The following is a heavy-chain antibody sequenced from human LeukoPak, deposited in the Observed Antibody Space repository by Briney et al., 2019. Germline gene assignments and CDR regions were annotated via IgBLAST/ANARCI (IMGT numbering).Heavy chain of an antibody. CDR2: IYHSGST. V-gene: IGHV4-30-2*01. J-gene: IGHJ4*02. Sequence: SETLSLTCAVSGGSLSSGGYSWSWIRQPPGKGPEWIGYIYHSGSTYYNPSLKSRVTISVDRSKNQFSLKLSSVTAADTAVYYCARSNYYGSGVIDYWGQGTLVTVSS. CDR1: GGSLSSGGYS. D-gene: IGHD3-10*01. CDR3: ARSNYYGSGVIDY.